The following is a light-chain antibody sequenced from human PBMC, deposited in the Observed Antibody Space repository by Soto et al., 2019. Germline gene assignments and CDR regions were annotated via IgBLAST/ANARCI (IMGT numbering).Light chain of an antibody. CDR2: DVT. V-gene: IGLV2-14*01. Sequence: QSALTQPASVSGSPGQSITISCTGTTSVVGPFNSVSWYQQHPGKAPKLMIYDVTYRPSGISHRFSGSKSGNTASLTISGLQAEDEADYYCSSYTSSGTLVVFGEGTKLTVL. CDR1: TSVVGPFNS. J-gene: IGLJ2*01. CDR3: SSYTSSGTLVV.